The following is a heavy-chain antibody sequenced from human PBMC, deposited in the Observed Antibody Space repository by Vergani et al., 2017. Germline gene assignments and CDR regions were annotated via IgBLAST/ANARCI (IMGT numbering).Heavy chain of an antibody. J-gene: IGHJ4*02. V-gene: IGHV4-61*02. D-gene: IGHD6-13*01. Sequence: VQLRESAPGLVKPSQTLSLTCTVSGDSINSNYYWGWVRQPAEGRLEWIGLSDVSGDTDYNSSLKSRVTMSVDTSKNQFSLKLNSVTAADTAVYYCARGSRAEGGSGPDKWGQGTLVTVSS. CDR3: ARGSRAEGGSGPDK. CDR1: GDSINSNYY. CDR2: SDVSGDT.